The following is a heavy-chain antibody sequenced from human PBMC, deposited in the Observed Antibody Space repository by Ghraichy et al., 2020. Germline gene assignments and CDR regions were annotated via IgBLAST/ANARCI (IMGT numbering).Heavy chain of an antibody. Sequence: LNISCTVSGGPISNYYWNWIRQPPGKGLEWIGYIYHSGSTNYNPSVKTQVTISLDTSKDQFSLKLTAVTAADTAVYYCARGDDFWSGYQFWGQGILVTVSP. D-gene: IGHD3-3*01. CDR3: ARGDDFWSGYQF. J-gene: IGHJ4*02. CDR1: GGPISNYY. V-gene: IGHV4-59*01. CDR2: IYHSGST.